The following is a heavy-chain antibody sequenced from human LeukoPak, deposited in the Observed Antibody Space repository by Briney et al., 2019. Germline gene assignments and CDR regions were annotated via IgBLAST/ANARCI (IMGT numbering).Heavy chain of an antibody. CDR2: IYYSGST. CDR3: ARDEAAAGRFDY. D-gene: IGHD6-13*01. CDR1: GGSFSGYY. Sequence: PSETLSLTCAVYGGSFSGYYWSWIRQPPGKGLEWIGYIYYSGSTNYNPSLKSRVTISVDTSKNQFSLKLSSVTAADTAVYYCARDEAAAGRFDYWGQGTLVTVSS. J-gene: IGHJ4*02. V-gene: IGHV4-59*12.